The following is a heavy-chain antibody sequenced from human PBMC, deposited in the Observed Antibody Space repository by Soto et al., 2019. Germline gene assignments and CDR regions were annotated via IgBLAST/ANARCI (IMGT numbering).Heavy chain of an antibody. Sequence: GGSLRLSCAASGFTFSSYGMHWVRQAPGKGLEWVAVISYDGSNKYYADSVKGRFTISRDNSKNTLYLQMNSLRAEDTAVYYCAKLKYDFDYWGQGTLVTVSS. V-gene: IGHV3-30*18. J-gene: IGHJ4*02. CDR3: AKLKYDFDY. D-gene: IGHD2-8*01. CDR1: GFTFSSYG. CDR2: ISYDGSNK.